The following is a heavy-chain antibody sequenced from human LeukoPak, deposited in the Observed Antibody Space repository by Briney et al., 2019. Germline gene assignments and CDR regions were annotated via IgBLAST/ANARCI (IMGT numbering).Heavy chain of an antibody. J-gene: IGHJ5*02. CDR2: IIPILGIA. D-gene: IGHD5-12*01. CDR1: GGTFSSYA. Sequence: SVKVSCKASGGTFSSYAISWVRQAPGRGLEWMGRIIPILGIANYAQKFQGRVTITADKSTSTAYMELSSLRSEDAAVYYCARDPRLYSGYDRSDPWGQGTLVTVSS. V-gene: IGHV1-69*04. CDR3: ARDPRLYSGYDRSDP.